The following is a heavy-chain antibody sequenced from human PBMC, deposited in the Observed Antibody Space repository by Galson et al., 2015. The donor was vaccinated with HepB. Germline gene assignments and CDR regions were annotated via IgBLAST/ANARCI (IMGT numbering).Heavy chain of an antibody. D-gene: IGHD2-2*01. V-gene: IGHV1-46*01. J-gene: IGHJ4*02. CDR1: GYIFTYYY. CDR2: INPSDGST. CDR3: AREYCGYTSCYSDY. Sequence: SVKVSCKASGYIFTYYYMHWVRQAPGQGVEWLGIINPSDGSTSYAQKFQGRVTVTRDTSTSTVYMDLSSLRSEDTAVYYCAREYCGYTSCYSDYWGQGTLVTVSS.